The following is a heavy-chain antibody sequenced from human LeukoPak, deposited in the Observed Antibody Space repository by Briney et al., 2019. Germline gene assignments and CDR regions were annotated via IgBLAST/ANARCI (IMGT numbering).Heavy chain of an antibody. V-gene: IGHV3-30*18. Sequence: GGSLRLSCEASGFTFSSYGMHWVRQAPGKGLEWVAVISYDGSNKYYADSVKGRFTISRDNSKNTLYLQMNSLRAEDTAVYYCAEPVYYYDSSGYYYPDAFDIWGQGTMVTVSS. CDR3: AEPVYYYDSSGYYYPDAFDI. J-gene: IGHJ3*02. CDR1: GFTFSSYG. D-gene: IGHD3-22*01. CDR2: ISYDGSNK.